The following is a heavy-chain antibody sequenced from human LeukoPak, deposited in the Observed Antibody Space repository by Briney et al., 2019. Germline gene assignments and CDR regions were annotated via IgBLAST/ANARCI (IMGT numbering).Heavy chain of an antibody. CDR2: ISTYSGNT. CDR3: ARDRCSSTSCYGVGGF. D-gene: IGHD2-2*01. J-gene: IGHJ4*02. CDR1: LCSFTNYG. V-gene: IGHV1-18*01. Sequence: GASVKVSCKASLCSFTNYGINWVRQAPGQGLEWMGWISTYSGNTNYAQKLQGRVAMTTDTSTSTAHMELRSLTSDDTAVYYCARDRCSSTSCYGVGGFWGQGTLVTVSS.